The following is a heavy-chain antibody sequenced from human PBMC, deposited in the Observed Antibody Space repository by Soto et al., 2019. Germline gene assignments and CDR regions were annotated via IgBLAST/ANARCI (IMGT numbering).Heavy chain of an antibody. Sequence: QVQLQESGPGLVKPSETPSLTCTVSGDSLSGYHWNWIRHPPGKVVERIGYIHNSGTTTYTSSLKRRVTTSTDTSKRQSSLKLTSGAAADTAVYSCARDPVDGYAFFDYWGQGILVTVSS. J-gene: IGHJ4*02. D-gene: IGHD5-12*01. CDR1: GDSLSGYH. V-gene: IGHV4-59*01. CDR2: IHNSGTT. CDR3: ARDPVDGYAFFDY.